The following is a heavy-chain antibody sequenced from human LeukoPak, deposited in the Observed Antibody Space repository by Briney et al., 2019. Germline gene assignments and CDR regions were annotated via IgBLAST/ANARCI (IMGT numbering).Heavy chain of an antibody. CDR2: ISAYNGNT. V-gene: IGHV1-18*01. CDR3: ARDLGAARLSYYYYMDV. CDR1: GYTFTSYG. Sequence: ASVKVSCKASGYTFTSYGISWVRQAPGQGLEWMGWISAYNGNTNYAQKLQGRVTTTTDTSTSTAYMELRSLRSDDTAVYYCARDLGAARLSYYYYMDVWGKGTTVTVSS. D-gene: IGHD6-6*01. J-gene: IGHJ6*03.